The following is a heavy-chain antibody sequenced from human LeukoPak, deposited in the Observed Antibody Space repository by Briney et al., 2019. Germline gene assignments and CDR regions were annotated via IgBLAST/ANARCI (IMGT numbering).Heavy chain of an antibody. J-gene: IGHJ4*02. CDR3: AKGSSDSRPYYFDY. V-gene: IGHV3-53*01. D-gene: IGHD3-22*01. CDR2: IYSGGST. Sequence: GGSLRLSCAASGFTVSSNYMSWVRQAPGKGLEWVSVIYSGGSTYYADSVKGRFTISRDNSKNTLYLQMNSLRAEDTAVYYCAKGSSDSRPYYFDYWGQGTLVTVSS. CDR1: GFTVSSNY.